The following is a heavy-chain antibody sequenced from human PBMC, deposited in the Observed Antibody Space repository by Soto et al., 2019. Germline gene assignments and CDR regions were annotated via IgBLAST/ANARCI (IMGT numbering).Heavy chain of an antibody. V-gene: IGHV4-61*01. CDR1: GGSVSSGSYY. CDR3: ASAEDVETAMVNF. Sequence: QVQLQESGPGLVKPSETLSLTCTVSGGSVSSGSYYWSWIRQPPGKGLEWIGYIYYSGSTNYNPSLKSRVXXSXDXXKNQFSLKLSSVTAADTAVYYCASAEDVETAMVNFWVQGTLVTVSS. J-gene: IGHJ4*02. CDR2: IYYSGST. D-gene: IGHD5-18*01.